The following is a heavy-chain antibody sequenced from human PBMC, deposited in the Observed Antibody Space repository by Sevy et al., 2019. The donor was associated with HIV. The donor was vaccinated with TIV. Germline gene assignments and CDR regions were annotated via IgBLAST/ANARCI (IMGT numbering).Heavy chain of an antibody. CDR2: MNPNSGNT. V-gene: IGHV1-8*01. D-gene: IGHD6-6*01. Sequence: ASVKVSCKASGYTITSYDINWVRQATGQGLEWMGWMNPNSGNTGYAQKFQGRVTMTRNTSISTAYMELSSLRSEDTAVYYCARGQMEYSSSSAENWFDPWGQGTLVTVSS. J-gene: IGHJ5*02. CDR3: ARGQMEYSSSSAENWFDP. CDR1: GYTITSYD.